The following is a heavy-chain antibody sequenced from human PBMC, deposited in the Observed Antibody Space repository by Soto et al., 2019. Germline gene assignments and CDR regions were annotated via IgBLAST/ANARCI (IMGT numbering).Heavy chain of an antibody. V-gene: IGHV3-30*03. CDR2: TSYDGSKT. CDR3: VTDRGYGYGNFFYYGMDV. Sequence: QVQLVESGGGVVQPGRSLRLSCTASGFTFGNSGMHWVRQTPGKGLEWVAATSYDGSKTYYADSMKGRFTISRDNSKNTLVLQMSTLRAEDSAIYYCVTDRGYGYGNFFYYGMDVWGHGASVTVSS. CDR1: GFTFGNSG. J-gene: IGHJ6*02. D-gene: IGHD5-18*01.